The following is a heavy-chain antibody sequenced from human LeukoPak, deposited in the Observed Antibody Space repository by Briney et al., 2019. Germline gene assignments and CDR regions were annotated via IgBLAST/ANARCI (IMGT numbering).Heavy chain of an antibody. CDR2: IKGDGSVQ. J-gene: IGHJ6*03. V-gene: IGHV3-7*01. D-gene: IGHD2-2*01. CDR3: VGQLLRAV. Sequence: GGSLRLSCTASRFPFSGYYISWVRQAPGTGLEWLANIKGDGSVQDYVDSVKGRFTISRDNAKNSLYLQMNNLRVDDTAVYYCVGQLLRAVWGKGTTVTVSS. CDR1: RFPFSGYY.